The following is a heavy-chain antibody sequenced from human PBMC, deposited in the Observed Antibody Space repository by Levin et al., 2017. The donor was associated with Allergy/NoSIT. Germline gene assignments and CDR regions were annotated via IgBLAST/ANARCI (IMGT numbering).Heavy chain of an antibody. CDR2: IWNEEINK. Sequence: GGSLRLSCAASGFTFSSYVMHWVRQAPGKGLGGVPVIWNEEINKYYAAPVKGRFTISRDNSKNTLYLQMNSLRAEDTAAYYCARAYSSGSPFDSWGQGTLVTVSS. D-gene: IGHD6-19*01. CDR1: GFTFSSYV. CDR3: ARAYSSGSPFDS. J-gene: IGHJ4*02. V-gene: IGHV3-33*01.